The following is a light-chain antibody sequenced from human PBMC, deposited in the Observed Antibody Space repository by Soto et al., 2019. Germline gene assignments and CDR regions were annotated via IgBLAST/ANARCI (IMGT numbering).Light chain of an antibody. V-gene: IGLV2-23*03. CDR3: CSYAGISTFVV. Sequence: QSALTQPASVSGSPGQSITISCTGTSSDVGTYNLVSWYQQHPGKAPKLMIYEGSKRPSGGSNRFSGSKSGNTASLTISGLXXEDEXNYYCCSYAGISTFVVFGGGTKLTVL. J-gene: IGLJ2*01. CDR1: SSDVGTYNL. CDR2: EGS.